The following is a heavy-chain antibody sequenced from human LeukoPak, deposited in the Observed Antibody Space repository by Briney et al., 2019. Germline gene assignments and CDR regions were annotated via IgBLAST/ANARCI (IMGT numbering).Heavy chain of an antibody. Sequence: GDSLKISCKGSGYSFTSYWIGWVRQMPGKGLEWMGIIYPGDSDTRYSPSFQGQVPISADKSISTAYLQWSSLKASDTAMYYCARLGLVAYDSSGSLDYWGQGTLVTVSS. D-gene: IGHD3-22*01. CDR3: ARLGLVAYDSSGSLDY. CDR1: GYSFTSYW. J-gene: IGHJ4*02. CDR2: IYPGDSDT. V-gene: IGHV5-51*01.